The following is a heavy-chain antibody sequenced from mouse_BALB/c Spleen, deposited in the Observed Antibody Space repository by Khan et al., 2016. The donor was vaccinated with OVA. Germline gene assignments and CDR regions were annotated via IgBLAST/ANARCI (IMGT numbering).Heavy chain of an antibody. Sequence: EVELVESGGDLVKPGGSLRLSCAASGFTFSTYGMSWVRQPPDKRLEWVATINSDGDYTYSPDTVKGRFTISRNNAENTLYLQMSSLKSEDTAIYYCASHLTGSFAYWGQGTLVTVSA. CDR2: INSDGDYT. J-gene: IGHJ3*01. D-gene: IGHD4-1*01. CDR3: ASHLTGSFAY. CDR1: GFTFSTYG. V-gene: IGHV5-6*01.